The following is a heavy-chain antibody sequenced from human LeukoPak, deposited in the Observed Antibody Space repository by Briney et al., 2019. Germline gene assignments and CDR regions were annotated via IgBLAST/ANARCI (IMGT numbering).Heavy chain of an antibody. D-gene: IGHD2/OR15-2a*01. CDR2: INHSGST. CDR1: GGSFSGYY. J-gene: IGHJ4*02. V-gene: IGHV4-34*01. Sequence: SETLSLTCAVYGGSFSGYYWSWIRQPPGKGLEWIGEINHSGSTNYNPSLKSRATISVDTSKNQFSLKLSSVTAADTAVYYCARFSVSRAYYFDYWGQGTLVTVSS. CDR3: ARFSVSRAYYFDY.